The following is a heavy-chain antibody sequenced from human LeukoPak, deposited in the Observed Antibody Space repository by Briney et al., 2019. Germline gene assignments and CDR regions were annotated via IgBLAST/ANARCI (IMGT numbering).Heavy chain of an antibody. J-gene: IGHJ5*02. CDR1: GYTFTDYY. CDR3: ARSNIAVRRGDNWFDP. D-gene: IGHD6-6*01. Sequence: ASVKVSCKASGYTFTDYYMHWVRQAPGQGLEWMGWIGPNSGGTNHAQKFQGRVTMTRDRSSSPAYMELSRLISDDTAVYYCARSNIAVRRGDNWFDPWGQGTLVTVSS. V-gene: IGHV1-2*02. CDR2: IGPNSGGT.